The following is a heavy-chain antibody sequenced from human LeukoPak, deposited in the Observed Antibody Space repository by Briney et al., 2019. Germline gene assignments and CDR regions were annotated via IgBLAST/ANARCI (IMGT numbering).Heavy chain of an antibody. J-gene: IGHJ6*03. V-gene: IGHV3-53*01. CDR1: GFTVSSNY. CDR2: IYSGGST. Sequence: GGSLRLSCAASGFTVSSNYMSWVRQAPGKGLEWVSVIYSGGSTYYADSVKGRFTISRDNSKNTLYLQMNSLRAEDTAVYYCAREGYSYGVGYYYYYYYMDVWGKGTTVTISS. CDR3: AREGYSYGVGYYYYYYYMDV. D-gene: IGHD5-18*01.